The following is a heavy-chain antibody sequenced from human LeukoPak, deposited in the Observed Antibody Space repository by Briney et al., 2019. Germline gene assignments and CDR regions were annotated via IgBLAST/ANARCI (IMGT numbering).Heavy chain of an antibody. CDR3: ARDQWRLFDY. Sequence: GGSLRLSCAAFGFTFSNYWMSWVRQAPGKGLEWVANIKEDGSDTYFVDSVRGRFTISRDNAKNLLFLHMNSLRGEDTAVYYCARDQWRLFDYWGQGTLVTVSS. J-gene: IGHJ4*02. CDR1: GFTFSNYW. CDR2: IKEDGSDT. V-gene: IGHV3-7*04. D-gene: IGHD2-21*02.